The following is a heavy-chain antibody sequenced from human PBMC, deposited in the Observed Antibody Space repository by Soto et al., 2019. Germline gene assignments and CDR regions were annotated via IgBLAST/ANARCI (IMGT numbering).Heavy chain of an antibody. V-gene: IGHV4-39*07. D-gene: IGHD6-13*01. CDR2: IYYSGST. J-gene: IGHJ4*02. CDR1: GGSISSSSYY. Sequence: TSETLSLTCTVSGGSISSSSYYWGWIRQPPGKGLEWIGSIYYSGSTNYNPSLKSRVTISVDTSKNQFSLKLSSVTAADTAVYYCALAAAGTGLFDYWGQGTLVTVSS. CDR3: ALAAAGTGLFDY.